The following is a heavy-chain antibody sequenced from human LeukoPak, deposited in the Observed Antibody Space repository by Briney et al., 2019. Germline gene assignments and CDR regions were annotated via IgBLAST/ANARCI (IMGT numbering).Heavy chain of an antibody. CDR3: ARAPAEGSGYYLEPYYYYGMDV. CDR1: GFTFSSFA. V-gene: IGHV3-23*01. CDR2: IRGSGGST. D-gene: IGHD3-22*01. J-gene: IGHJ6*02. Sequence: GGSLSLSCAASGFTFSSFAMSWVRQAPGKGLEWVSAIRGSGGSTNYADSVKGRFTISRDNSKNMLYLQMNSLRSEDTAVYYCARAPAEGSGYYLEPYYYYGMDVWGQGTTVTVSS.